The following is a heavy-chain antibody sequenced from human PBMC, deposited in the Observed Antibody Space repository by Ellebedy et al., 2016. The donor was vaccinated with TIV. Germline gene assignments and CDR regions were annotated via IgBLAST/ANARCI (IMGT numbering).Heavy chain of an antibody. D-gene: IGHD5-12*01. CDR3: ARDSGYAGSVDY. CDR2: IGSAGSPR. CDR1: GFTFSNYA. J-gene: IGHJ4*02. V-gene: IGHV3-48*03. Sequence: GESLKISXAASGFTFSNYAMDWVRQAPGKGLEWVSYIGSAGSPRAYADSVKGRFTISRDNAKRSLYLQMNGLRDEDAAVYYCARDSGYAGSVDYWGQGSLVTVSS.